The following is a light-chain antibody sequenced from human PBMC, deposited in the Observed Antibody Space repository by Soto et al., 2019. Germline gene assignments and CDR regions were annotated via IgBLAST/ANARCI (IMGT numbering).Light chain of an antibody. CDR3: QQYNDWPT. CDR1: QRVSIAY. CDR2: GAS. Sequence: ETVLTQSPGTLSLSPGERATLSCRASQRVSIAYLAWYQQKPGQAPRLLIYGASNRATGIPDRFSGSGSGTDFTLTISSLQSEDFAVYYCQQYNDWPTFGPGTKVDIK. V-gene: IGKV3-20*01. J-gene: IGKJ3*01.